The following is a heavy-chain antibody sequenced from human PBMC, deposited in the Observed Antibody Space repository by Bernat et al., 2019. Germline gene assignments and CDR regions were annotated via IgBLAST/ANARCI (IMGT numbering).Heavy chain of an antibody. CDR2: INHSGST. D-gene: IGHD3-10*01. J-gene: IGHJ4*02. Sequence: QVQLQQWGAGLLKPSETLSLTCAVYGGSFSGYYWSWIRQPPGKGLEWIGEINHSGSTNYNPSLKSRVTISVDTSKNQFSLKLSSVTAADTAVYYCARERWGVRGVIRGLLDYWGQGTLVTVSS. CDR3: ARERWGVRGVIRGLLDY. CDR1: GGSFSGYY. V-gene: IGHV4-34*01.